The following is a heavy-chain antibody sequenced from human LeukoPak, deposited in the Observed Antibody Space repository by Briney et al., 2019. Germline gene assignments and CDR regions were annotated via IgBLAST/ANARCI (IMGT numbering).Heavy chain of an antibody. J-gene: IGHJ4*02. D-gene: IGHD6-13*01. CDR2: ITGSGGNT. Sequence: GGSLRLSCAASGFTFSSYAMHWVRQAPGKGLEWVSGITGSGGNTYYADSVKGRFTISRDNSKSTLYLQMSSLRAEDTAIYYCAKDTSTRWYSSTPLPGDYWGQGTLVTVSS. CDR3: AKDTSTRWYSSTPLPGDY. CDR1: GFTFSSYA. V-gene: IGHV3-23*01.